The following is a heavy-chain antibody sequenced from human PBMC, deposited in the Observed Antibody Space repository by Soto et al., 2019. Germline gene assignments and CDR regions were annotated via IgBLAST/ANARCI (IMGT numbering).Heavy chain of an antibody. CDR2: IHYSGST. CDR3: ARGGSWSSFDY. J-gene: IGHJ4*02. Sequence: PSETLSLTCTVSGGSISSYYWSWIRQPPGKGLEWIGYIHYSGSTNYNPSLKSRVTISVDTSKNQFSLKLGSVTAADTAVYYCARGGSWSSFDYWGQGTLVTVSS. D-gene: IGHD1-26*01. CDR1: GGSISSYY. V-gene: IGHV4-59*01.